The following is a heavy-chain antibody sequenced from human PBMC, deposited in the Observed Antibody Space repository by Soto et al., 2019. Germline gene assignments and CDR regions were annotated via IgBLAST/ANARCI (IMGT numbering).Heavy chain of an antibody. CDR2: ISASGGYT. Sequence: GGSQRLSCAASGFTFSIYAMSWVRQAPGKGLEWVSGISASGGYTNYADSVKGRFTISRDNSKNTLYLQMNSLRAEDTAVYYCAKGHDYGDYALDYWGQGTLVTVSS. V-gene: IGHV3-23*01. J-gene: IGHJ4*02. CDR3: AKGHDYGDYALDY. CDR1: GFTFSIYA. D-gene: IGHD4-17*01.